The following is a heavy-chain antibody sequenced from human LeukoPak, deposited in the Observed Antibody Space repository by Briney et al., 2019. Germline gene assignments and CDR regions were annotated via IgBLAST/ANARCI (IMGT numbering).Heavy chain of an antibody. D-gene: IGHD6-19*01. CDR3: ARADGQWVGKIDY. CDR1: GGSMSSGGYS. Sequence: SQTLSLTCAVSGGSMSSGGYSGRWTRQPPGKGLEWIGYIYHSGSTYYNPSLKSRVTISVDRSKNQFSLKLSSVTAADTAVYYGARADGQWVGKIDYWGQGTLVTVSS. CDR2: IYHSGST. J-gene: IGHJ4*02. V-gene: IGHV4-30-2*01.